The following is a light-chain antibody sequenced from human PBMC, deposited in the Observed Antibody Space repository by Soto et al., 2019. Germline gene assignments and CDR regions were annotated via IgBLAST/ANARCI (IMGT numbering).Light chain of an antibody. V-gene: IGLV2-11*01. J-gene: IGLJ2*01. CDR2: DVS. CDR3: CSYAGSYTVV. CDR1: SSDVGGYYY. Sequence: QSALTQPRSVSGSPGQSVTISCTGTSSDVGGYYYVSWYQQPPGKAPKLMIYDVSKRPSGVPDRFSGSKSGNTASLTISGLQAEDEADYYCCSYAGSYTVVFGGGTKLTVL.